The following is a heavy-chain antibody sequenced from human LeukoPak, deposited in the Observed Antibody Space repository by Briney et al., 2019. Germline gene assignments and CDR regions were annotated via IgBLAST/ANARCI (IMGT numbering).Heavy chain of an antibody. CDR3: ASAGNPHYFDF. Sequence: SETLSLTCTVSGVSISSHYWSWIRQSPGKRLEWIGNIYYTGSTNYNPSLQSRVAISIDTSKNQFSLTLNSVTAADAAVYYCASAGNPHYFDFWGQGPLVTVSS. CDR2: IYYTGST. CDR1: GVSISSHY. J-gene: IGHJ4*02. V-gene: IGHV4-59*11.